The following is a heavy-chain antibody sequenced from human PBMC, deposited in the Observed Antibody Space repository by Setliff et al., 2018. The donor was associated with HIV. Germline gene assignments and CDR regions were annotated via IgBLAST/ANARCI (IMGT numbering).Heavy chain of an antibody. CDR3: ATHTYYYDSSGYYFDAFDI. J-gene: IGHJ3*02. V-gene: IGHV1-2*02. D-gene: IGHD3-22*01. Sequence: ASVKVSCKASGYAFTGYYLHWVRQAPGQGLEWMGWINPSDGGAKYAHNFEGRVTMTRDTSISTAYMELSRLRSDDTAVYYCATHTYYYDSSGYYFDAFDIWGQGTMVTVSS. CDR2: INPSDGGA. CDR1: GYAFTGYY.